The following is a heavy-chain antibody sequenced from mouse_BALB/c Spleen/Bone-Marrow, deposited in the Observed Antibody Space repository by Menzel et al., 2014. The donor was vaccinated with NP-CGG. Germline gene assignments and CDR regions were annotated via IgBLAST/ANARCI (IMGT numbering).Heavy chain of an antibody. Sequence: EVMLVESGGGLVHPGGSLKLSCATSGFTFXDYYMYWVRQTPEKRLEWVAYISNGGGSTYYPDTVKGRFTISRDNAKNTLYLQMSRLKSEDTAMYYCARHLYGNYGAMDYWGQGTSVTVSS. J-gene: IGHJ4*01. CDR3: ARHLYGNYGAMDY. CDR2: ISNGGGST. CDR1: GFTFXDYY. V-gene: IGHV5-12*02. D-gene: IGHD2-1*01.